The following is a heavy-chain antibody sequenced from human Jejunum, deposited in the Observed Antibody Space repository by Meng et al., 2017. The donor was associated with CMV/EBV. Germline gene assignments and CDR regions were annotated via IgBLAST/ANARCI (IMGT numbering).Heavy chain of an antibody. CDR2: MSPTASS. V-gene: IGHV4-4*02. Sequence: SRLNGGGWVRQPPGRGLEWVGEMSPTASSNYNPSLKSRVTISLDRSKNQFSLKLNSVTAADTAVYYCARGHCTRTSCYKGAFDYWGQGILVTVSS. J-gene: IGHJ4*02. D-gene: IGHD2-2*02. CDR1: SRLNG. CDR3: ARGHCTRTSCYKGAFDY.